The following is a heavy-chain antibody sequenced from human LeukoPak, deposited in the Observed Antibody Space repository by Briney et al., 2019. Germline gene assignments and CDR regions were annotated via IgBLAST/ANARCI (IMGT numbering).Heavy chain of an antibody. J-gene: IGHJ6*03. CDR3: ARASYYDSSGYYYYYYMDV. CDR1: GYSISSGYY. V-gene: IGHV4-38-2*02. Sequence: SETPSLTCTVSGYSISSGYYWGWIRQPPGKGLEWIGSIYHSGSTFYNSSLKSRVTISVDTSKNQFSLKLSSVTAADTAVYYCARASYYDSSGYYYYYYMDVWGKGTTVTVSS. D-gene: IGHD3-22*01. CDR2: IYHSGST.